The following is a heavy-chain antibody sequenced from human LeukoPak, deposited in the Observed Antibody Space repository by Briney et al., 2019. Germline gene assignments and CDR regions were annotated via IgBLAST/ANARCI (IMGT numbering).Heavy chain of an antibody. D-gene: IGHD5-18*01. J-gene: IGHJ4*02. CDR2: ISSSSSTI. V-gene: IGHV3-48*04. CDR1: GFTFNSYS. CDR3: ATEEEVGYSYGYLEFGFGKY. Sequence: PGGSLRLSCAASGFTFNSYSMNWVRQAPGKGLEWVSYISSSSSTIYYADSVKGRFTISRDNAKNSLYLQMNSLRAEDTAVYYCATEEEVGYSYGYLEFGFGKYWGQGTLVTVSS.